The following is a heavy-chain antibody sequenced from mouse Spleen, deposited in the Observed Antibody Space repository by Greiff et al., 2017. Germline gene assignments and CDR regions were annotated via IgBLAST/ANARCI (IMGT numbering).Heavy chain of an antibody. D-gene: IGHD2-2*01. V-gene: IGHV5-17*01. CDR3: ARISYGYDDAMDY. CDR1: GFTFSDYG. J-gene: IGHJ4*01. Sequence: EVKVVESGGGLVKPGGSLKLSCAASGFTFSDYGMHWVRQAPEKGLEWVAYISSGSSTIYYADTVKGRFTISRDNAKNTLFLQMTSLRSEDTAMYYCARISYGYDDAMDYWGQGTSVTVSS. CDR2: ISSGSSTI.